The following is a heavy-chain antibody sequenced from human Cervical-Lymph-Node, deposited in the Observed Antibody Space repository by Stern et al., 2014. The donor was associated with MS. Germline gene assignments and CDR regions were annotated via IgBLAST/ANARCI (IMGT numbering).Heavy chain of an antibody. V-gene: IGHV3-30*03. CDR2: ISIVGSTR. J-gene: IGHJ6*02. CDR1: GFSLNSLG. CDR3: LGVGDAMHV. Sequence: VQLVASGGGVVQTGRSLRLSCAVSGFSLNSLGMHWVRLAPGKGLECVAVISIVGSTRRYGDSVKGRFSISRDISNTTLYLQMNSLRPEDTAVFYCLGVGDAMHVWGQGTTVIVSS.